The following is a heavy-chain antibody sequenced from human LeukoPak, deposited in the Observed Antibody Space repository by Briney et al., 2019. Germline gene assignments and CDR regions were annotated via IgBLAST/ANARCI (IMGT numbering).Heavy chain of an antibody. D-gene: IGHD6-19*01. CDR3: ARAARAGRYGFSVCFDY. CDR1: GGSISSYY. CDR2: IYYSGST. V-gene: IGHV4-59*01. J-gene: IGHJ4*02. Sequence: SETLSLTCTVSGGSISSYYWSWIRQPPGKGLEWIGYIYYSGSTNYNPSLKSRVTISVDTSKNQFSLKLSSVTAADTAVYYCARAARAGRYGFSVCFDYWGQGTLVTVSS.